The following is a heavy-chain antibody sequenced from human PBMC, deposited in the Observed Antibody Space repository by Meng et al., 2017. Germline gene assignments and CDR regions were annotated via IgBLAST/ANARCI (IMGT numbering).Heavy chain of an antibody. Sequence: QVQVVQLGSELGKPGASVKVSCKASGYTLTSYAINWLRQAPGQGLQWMGWIDTKTGNPTYVPGFTGRLVFSLDTSVSTAYLQISGLKADDTAVYYCTRDGYSDCSRTSCFDSWGQGTLVTVSS. CDR3: TRDGYSDCSRTSCFDS. J-gene: IGHJ4*02. CDR2: IDTKTGNP. V-gene: IGHV7-4-1*02. D-gene: IGHD2-2*01. CDR1: GYTLTSYA.